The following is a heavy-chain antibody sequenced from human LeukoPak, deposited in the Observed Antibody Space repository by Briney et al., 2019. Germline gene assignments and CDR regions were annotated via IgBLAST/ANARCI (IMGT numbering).Heavy chain of an antibody. CDR3: ARDRSGSYPYYFDY. CDR1: GFTFSDYS. V-gene: IGHV3-21*01. CDR2: ISSRSAYI. J-gene: IGHJ4*02. Sequence: GGSLGLSCAASGFTFSDYSMNWVRQAPGKGLEWVSSISSRSAYIHYTDSVKGRFTISRDNAENSLYLQMNNLRADDTAVYYCARDRSGSYPYYFDYWGQGTVVTVSS. D-gene: IGHD1-26*01.